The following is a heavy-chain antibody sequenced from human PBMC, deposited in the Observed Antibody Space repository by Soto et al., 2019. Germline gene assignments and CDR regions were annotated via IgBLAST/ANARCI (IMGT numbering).Heavy chain of an antibody. V-gene: IGHV4-34*01. CDR3: ARVRRVAAAGKRYYYYGMDV. CDR2: INHSGST. D-gene: IGHD6-13*01. CDR1: GGSFSGYY. Sequence: PSETLSLTCAVYGGSFSGYYWSWIRQPPGKGLEWIGEINHSGSTNYNPSLKSRVTISVDTSKNQFSLKLSSVTAADTAVYYCARVRRVAAAGKRYYYYGMDVWGQGTTVTVS. J-gene: IGHJ6*02.